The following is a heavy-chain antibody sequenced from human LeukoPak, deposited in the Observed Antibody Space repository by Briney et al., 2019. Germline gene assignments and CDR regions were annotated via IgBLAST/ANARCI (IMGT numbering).Heavy chain of an antibody. D-gene: IGHD3-22*01. V-gene: IGHV3-30*04. CDR2: ISYDGRTK. Sequence: GGSLRLSCAASGFTFNNFAMHWVRQAPGKGLEWVTVISYDGRTKFYADSVRGRFTISRDNSQNTLYPQMDGLRAEDTAVYYCARARWLEAAYAFDIWGQGTMVTVS. J-gene: IGHJ3*02. CDR1: GFTFNNFA. CDR3: ARARWLEAAYAFDI.